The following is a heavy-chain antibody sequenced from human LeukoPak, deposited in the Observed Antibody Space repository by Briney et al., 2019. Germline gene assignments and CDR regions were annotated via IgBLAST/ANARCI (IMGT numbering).Heavy chain of an antibody. CDR1: GFTFSSYE. V-gene: IGHV3-48*03. CDR2: ISSTGGAK. D-gene: IGHD3-9*01. J-gene: IGHJ4*02. Sequence: PGGSLRLSCAASGFTFSSYEMNWVRQAPGKGLEWVSYISSTGGAKHYADSVKGRFTISRDNAKNSLYLQMNTLRAEDTAVYYCAREGLTGTDSHWGQGTLVTVSS. CDR3: AREGLTGTDSH.